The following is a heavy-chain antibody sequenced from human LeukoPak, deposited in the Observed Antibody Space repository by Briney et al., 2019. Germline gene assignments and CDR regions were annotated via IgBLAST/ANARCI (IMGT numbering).Heavy chain of an antibody. V-gene: IGHV1-2*02. CDR2: INPNSGGT. CDR3: ARGVHIVVVPAAAGAFDY. Sequence: ASVKVSCKASGYTFTGYYMHWVRQAPGQGLEWMGWINPNSGGTNYAQKFQGRVTMTRDTSISTAHMELSRLRSDDTAVYYCARGVHIVVVPAAAGAFDYWGQGTLVTVSS. D-gene: IGHD2-2*01. J-gene: IGHJ4*02. CDR1: GYTFTGYY.